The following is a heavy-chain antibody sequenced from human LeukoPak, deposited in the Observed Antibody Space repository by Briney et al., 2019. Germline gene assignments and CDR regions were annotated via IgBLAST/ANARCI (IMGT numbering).Heavy chain of an antibody. J-gene: IGHJ5*02. V-gene: IGHV3-23*01. CDR3: AKEGALLRFGELLYNWFDP. CDR2: ISGSGGST. Sequence: GGSLRLSCAASGFTFSSYAMSWVRQAPGKGLEWVSAISGSGGSTYYADSVKGRFTISRDNSKNTLYLQMNSLRAEDTAVYYCAKEGALLRFGELLYNWFDPWGQGTLVTVSS. D-gene: IGHD3-10*01. CDR1: GFTFSSYA.